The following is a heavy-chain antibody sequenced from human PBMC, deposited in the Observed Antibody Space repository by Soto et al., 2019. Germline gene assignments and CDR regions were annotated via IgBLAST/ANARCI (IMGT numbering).Heavy chain of an antibody. CDR2: TYHTGTA. CDR1: GGSISSYS. CDR3: ARDKITGLFDY. J-gene: IGHJ4*02. V-gene: IGHV4-59*12. Sequence: SETLSLTCTVSGGSISSYSWTWIRQPPGKGLEWVGHTYHTGTAYYSPSLKSRVTISVDTSKNQFSLKLTSVTAADTAVYYCARDKITGLFDYWGQGTLVTVSS. D-gene: IGHD2-8*02.